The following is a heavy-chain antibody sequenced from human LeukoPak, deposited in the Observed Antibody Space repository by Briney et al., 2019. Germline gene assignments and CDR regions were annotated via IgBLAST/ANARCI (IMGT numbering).Heavy chain of an antibody. CDR3: AKGAGYSYGPLDY. CDR2: ISSSSSYI. Sequence: GGSLRLSCAASGFTFSSYSMNWVRQAPGKGLEWVSSISSSSSYIYYADSVKGRFTISRDNARNSLYLQMNSLRAEDTAVYYCAKGAGYSYGPLDYWGQGTLVTVSS. J-gene: IGHJ4*02. CDR1: GFTFSSYS. V-gene: IGHV3-21*04. D-gene: IGHD5-18*01.